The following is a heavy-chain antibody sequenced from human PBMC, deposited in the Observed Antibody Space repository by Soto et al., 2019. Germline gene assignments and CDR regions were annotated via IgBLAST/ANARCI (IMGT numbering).Heavy chain of an antibody. CDR3: AKDQELWSPFDD. J-gene: IGHJ4*02. CDR2: VSKSGLDT. D-gene: IGHD5-18*01. Sequence: PGGSLRLSCVASGFRQTPGKGLEWVSAVSKSGLDTNYADSVKGRFTISRDNSKNTLYLQMNSLRAEDTAVYYCAKDQELWSPFDDWGQGALVTVAS. CDR1: GF. V-gene: IGHV3-23*01.